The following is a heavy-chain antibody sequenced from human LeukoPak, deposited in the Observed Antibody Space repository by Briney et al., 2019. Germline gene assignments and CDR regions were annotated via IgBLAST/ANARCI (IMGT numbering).Heavy chain of an antibody. D-gene: IGHD3-10*01. CDR2: ISGSGDSA. J-gene: IGHJ6*02. V-gene: IGHV3-23*01. CDR1: GFTFSSYA. Sequence: PGGSLRLSCAASGFTFSSYAMNWVRQAPGKGLEWVSFISGSGDSAHYADSVKGRFTVSRDNSKNTLYLQMNSLRDEDTAVYYCAKDSSWFGELWSNYYYYGMDVWGQGTTVTVSS. CDR3: AKDSSWFGELWSNYYYYGMDV.